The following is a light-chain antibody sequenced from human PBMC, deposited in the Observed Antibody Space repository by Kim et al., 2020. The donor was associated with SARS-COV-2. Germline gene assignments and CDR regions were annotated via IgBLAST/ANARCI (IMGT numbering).Light chain of an antibody. CDR3: QAWDRSIQI. V-gene: IGLV3-1*01. Sequence: VSPRQPASITCSGDSLGDKYVCWYQQKPGPCPLLVMYPDTKRPSGIPERFSGSNSGNTATLTISGTQALDEADYYCQAWDRSIQIFGGGTQLTVL. CDR2: PDT. J-gene: IGLJ2*01. CDR1: SLGDKY.